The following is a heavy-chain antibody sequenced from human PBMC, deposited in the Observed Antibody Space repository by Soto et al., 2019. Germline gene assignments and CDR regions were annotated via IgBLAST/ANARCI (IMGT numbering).Heavy chain of an antibody. V-gene: IGHV1-2*02. CDR3: ARTYSSSWYYFDY. J-gene: IGHJ4*02. CDR2: INPNSGGT. D-gene: IGHD6-13*01. CDR1: GYTFTGYY. Sequence: ASVKVSCKASGYTFTGYYMHWVRQAPGQGLEWMGWINPNSGGTNYAQKFQGRVTMTRDTSISTAYMELSRLRSDDTAVYYCARTYSSSWYYFDYWGQGTLVPVSS.